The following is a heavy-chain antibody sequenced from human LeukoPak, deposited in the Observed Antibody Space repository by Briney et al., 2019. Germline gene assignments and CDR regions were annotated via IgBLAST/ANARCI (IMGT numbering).Heavy chain of an antibody. Sequence: PSETLSLTCTVAGDSLRKYYWGWFRQSPGGGVEWIGNIHNSGPTHYNPSLESRATMSVDRSKNQFSLKLNSVTAADSAVYYCACFGCTKGVYDAFDIWGQGTMVTVSS. CDR1: GDSLRKYY. CDR2: IHNSGPT. J-gene: IGHJ3*02. D-gene: IGHD2-8*01. CDR3: ACFGCTKGVYDAFDI. V-gene: IGHV4-59*08.